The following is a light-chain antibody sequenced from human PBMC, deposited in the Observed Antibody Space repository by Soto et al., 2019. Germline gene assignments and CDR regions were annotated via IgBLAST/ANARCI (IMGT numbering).Light chain of an antibody. CDR3: KSYAGSNTYV. Sequence: QSALTQPPSASGSPGQSVTISCTGTKNDIGAYDFVSWYQHHPGKAPRLIIYEVVQRPSGVPDRFSGSKSGNTASLTVSGLQAGDEADYFCKSYAGSNTYVFGSGTKLTVL. CDR1: KNDIGAYDF. CDR2: EVV. J-gene: IGLJ1*01. V-gene: IGLV2-8*01.